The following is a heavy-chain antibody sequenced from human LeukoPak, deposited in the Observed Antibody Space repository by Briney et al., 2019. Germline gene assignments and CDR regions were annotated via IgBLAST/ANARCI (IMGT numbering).Heavy chain of an antibody. D-gene: IGHD4-17*01. CDR3: ARLYGDYLSPIHY. CDR1: GGSISSYY. J-gene: IGHJ4*02. Sequence: SETLSLTCTVSGGSISSYYWSWIRQPPGKGLEWIGYIYYSGTTHYNPSLKSRVTISVDTSKNQFSLKLRSVTAADTAVYYCARLYGDYLSPIHYWGQGTLVTVSS. V-gene: IGHV4-59*08. CDR2: IYYSGTT.